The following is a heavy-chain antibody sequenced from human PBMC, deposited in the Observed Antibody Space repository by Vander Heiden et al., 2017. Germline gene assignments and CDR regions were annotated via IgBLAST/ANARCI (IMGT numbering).Heavy chain of an antibody. Sequence: VQLVQSGAEVTKPGASVQVSCKASGYTFTGSYIHWVRQALGQGLEWMGWINPNSGGTNYAQKFQGRVTMTRDTSTSTFYMELSRLRSDDTAVYYCARDRGELPDYWGQGTLVTVSS. D-gene: IGHD1-26*01. CDR2: INPNSGGT. V-gene: IGHV1-2*02. CDR1: GYTFTGSY. CDR3: ARDRGELPDY. J-gene: IGHJ4*02.